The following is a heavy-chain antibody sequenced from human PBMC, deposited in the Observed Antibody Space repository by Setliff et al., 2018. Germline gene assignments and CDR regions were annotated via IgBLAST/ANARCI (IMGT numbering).Heavy chain of an antibody. CDR3: ARDVFDFRTGQAGP. Sequence: GGSLRLSCAASGFTFSDYYMSWVRQAPGKGLEWVSYIVSTSAYTNYADSVRGRFTISRDNAKNSLYLQMNSLRVEDTAVYYCARDVFDFRTGQAGPWGQGTLVTVSS. CDR1: GFTFSDYY. V-gene: IGHV3-11*06. D-gene: IGHD3-3*01. J-gene: IGHJ5*02. CDR2: IVSTSAYT.